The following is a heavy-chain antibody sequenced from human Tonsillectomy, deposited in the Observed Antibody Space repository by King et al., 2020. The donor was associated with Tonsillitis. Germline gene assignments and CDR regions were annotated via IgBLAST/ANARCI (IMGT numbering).Heavy chain of an antibody. V-gene: IGHV3-33*05. CDR1: GFTFSSYG. D-gene: IGHD3-22*01. CDR2: ISYDGSNK. J-gene: IGHJ6*02. Sequence: VQLVESGGGVVQPGRSLRLSCAASGFTFSSYGVHWVRQAPGKGLEWVAVISYDGSNKYYADSVKGRFNISRDNSKNTLYLQMNSLRVEDTAVYYCARNYYDSGSHSNGMDVWGQGTTVTVSS. CDR3: ARNYYDSGSHSNGMDV.